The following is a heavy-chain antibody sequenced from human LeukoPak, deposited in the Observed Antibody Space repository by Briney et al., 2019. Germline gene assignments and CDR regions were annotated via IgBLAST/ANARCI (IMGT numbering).Heavy chain of an antibody. D-gene: IGHD6-19*01. Sequence: GGSXRXXCAASGFTFSSYGMHWVRQAPGKGLEWGAVISYDGSNKYYADSVKGRFTISRDNSKNTLYLQMNSLRAEDTAVYYCAKGEYSSGWYFDYWGQGTLVTVSS. CDR3: AKGEYSSGWYFDY. V-gene: IGHV3-30*18. CDR2: ISYDGSNK. CDR1: GFTFSSYG. J-gene: IGHJ4*02.